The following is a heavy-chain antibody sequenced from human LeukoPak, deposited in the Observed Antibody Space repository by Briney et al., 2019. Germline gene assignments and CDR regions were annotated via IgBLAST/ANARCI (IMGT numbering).Heavy chain of an antibody. CDR2: INPDSGGT. V-gene: IGHV1-2*02. CDR1: GYTFTVYY. Sequence: ASVKVSCKASGYTFTVYYMHWVRQAPGQGLEWMGWINPDSGGTNYAQEFQGRVTMTRDTSISTLYMDLSRLRSDDTAVYYCARYTAAGTSVDYWGPGTLVTVSS. J-gene: IGHJ4*02. CDR3: ARYTAAGTSVDY. D-gene: IGHD6-13*01.